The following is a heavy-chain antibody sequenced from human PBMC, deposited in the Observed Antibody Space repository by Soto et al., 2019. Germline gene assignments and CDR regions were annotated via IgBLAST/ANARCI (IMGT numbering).Heavy chain of an antibody. D-gene: IGHD2-2*01. CDR1: GGSISSYY. CDR2: IYYSGST. J-gene: IGHJ5*02. CDR3: ARDARLGYCSSTSCYQTNWFDP. Sequence: SETLSLTCTVSGGSISSYYWSWIPQPPGKGLEGIGDIYYSGSTNYNPSLKSRVTISVDTSKNQFSLKLSSVTAADTAVYYCARDARLGYCSSTSCYQTNWFDPWGQGTLVTVSS. V-gene: IGHV4-59*01.